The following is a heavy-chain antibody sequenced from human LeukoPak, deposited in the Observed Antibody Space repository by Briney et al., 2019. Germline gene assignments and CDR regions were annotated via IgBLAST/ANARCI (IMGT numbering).Heavy chain of an antibody. J-gene: IGHJ6*02. D-gene: IGHD4-17*01. V-gene: IGHV1-8*01. CDR3: AKRANTVTTAYYYYGMDV. CDR1: GYTFTSYD. Sequence: GASVKVSCKASGYTFTSYDINWVRQATGQGLEWMGWMNPNSGNTGYAQKFQGRVTMTRNTSISTAYMELSSLRSEDTAVYYCAKRANTVTTAYYYYGMDVWGQGTTVTVSS. CDR2: MNPNSGNT.